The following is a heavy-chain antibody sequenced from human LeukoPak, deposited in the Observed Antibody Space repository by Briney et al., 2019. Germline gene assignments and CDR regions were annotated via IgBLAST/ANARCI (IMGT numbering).Heavy chain of an antibody. CDR1: RVSDY. CDR3: ASNTSTPGGFDF. J-gene: IGHJ4*02. Sequence: SGGSLRLSCAASRVSDYMIWVRQAPGTGLEWVSVIYTGDNTYYANSLKGRFTISRDNSQRMLYLQMNSLRAEDTSVYYCASNTSTPGGFDFWGQGTLVTVSS. V-gene: IGHV3-66*01. D-gene: IGHD2-2*01. CDR2: IYTGDNT.